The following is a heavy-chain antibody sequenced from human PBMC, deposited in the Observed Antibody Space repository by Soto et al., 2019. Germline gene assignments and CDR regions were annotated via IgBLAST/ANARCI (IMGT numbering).Heavy chain of an antibody. J-gene: IGHJ4*02. D-gene: IGHD3-22*01. CDR2: MYYSGNT. V-gene: IGHV4-30-4*01. CDR3: ARGIYYYDSSGYYYVSAFDY. Sequence: SETLSLTCTVSDGPISSSDHYWTWIRQAPGKGLEWIGYMYYSGNTYYNPSLKSRVTISVDTSKNQFSLKLSSVTAADTAVYYFARGIYYYDSSGYYYVSAFDYWGQGTLVTVSS. CDR1: DGPISSSDHY.